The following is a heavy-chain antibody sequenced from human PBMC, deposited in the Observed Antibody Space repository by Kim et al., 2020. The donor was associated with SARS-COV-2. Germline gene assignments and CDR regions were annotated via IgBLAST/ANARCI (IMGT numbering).Heavy chain of an antibody. Sequence: GGSLRLSCAASGFTVSSNYMSWVRQAPGKGLEWVSVIYSGGSTYYADSVKGRFTISRDNSKNTLYLQMNSLRAEDTAVYYCASYGSLFSGNWFDPWGQGTLVTVSS. V-gene: IGHV3-66*01. CDR1: GFTVSSNY. J-gene: IGHJ5*02. CDR3: ASYGSLFSGNWFDP. CDR2: IYSGGST. D-gene: IGHD3-16*02.